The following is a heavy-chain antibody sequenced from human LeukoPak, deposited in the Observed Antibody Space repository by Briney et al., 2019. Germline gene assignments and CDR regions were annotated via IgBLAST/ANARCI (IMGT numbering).Heavy chain of an antibody. CDR1: GGSFSGYY. D-gene: IGHD6-19*01. CDR2: INHSRST. V-gene: IGHV4-34*01. J-gene: IGHJ4*02. CDR3: ASTVAGTHYFDY. Sequence: SETLSLTCAVYGGSFSGYYWSWIRQPPGKGLEWIGEINHSRSTNYNPSLKSRVTISVDTSKNQFSLKLSSVTAADTAVYYCASTVAGTHYFDYWGQGTLVTVSS.